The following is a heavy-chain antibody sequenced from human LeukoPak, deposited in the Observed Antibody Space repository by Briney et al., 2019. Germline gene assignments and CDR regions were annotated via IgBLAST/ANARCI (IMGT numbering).Heavy chain of an antibody. CDR2: IKQDGSET. Sequence: GRSLRLSCAASGFPFSSYWMAWARQAPGQGLEWVANIKQDGSETNYVDSMKGRFTISRDNAKNSLYLQMNSLRSEDTAFYYCAKDQAPYYYATTGYPDYWGQGTLVTVSS. D-gene: IGHD3-22*01. J-gene: IGHJ4*02. CDR1: GFPFSSYW. V-gene: IGHV3-7*03. CDR3: AKDQAPYYYATTGYPDY.